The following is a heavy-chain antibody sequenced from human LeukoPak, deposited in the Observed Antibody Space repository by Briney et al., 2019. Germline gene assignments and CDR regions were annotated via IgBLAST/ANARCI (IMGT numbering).Heavy chain of an antibody. J-gene: IGHJ4*02. Sequence: ASVKVSCKASGYTFTSYGISWVRQAPGQGLEWMGWISAYNGNTNYAQKLQGRVTMTTDTSTSTAYMELRSLRSDDTAVYYCARDLWNYYESSGSNFDYWGQGALVTVSS. CDR3: ARDLWNYYESSGSNFDY. D-gene: IGHD3-22*01. CDR2: ISAYNGNT. CDR1: GYTFTSYG. V-gene: IGHV1-18*01.